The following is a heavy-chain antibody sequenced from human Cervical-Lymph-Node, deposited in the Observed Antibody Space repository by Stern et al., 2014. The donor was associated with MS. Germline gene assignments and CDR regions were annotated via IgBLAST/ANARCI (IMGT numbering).Heavy chain of an antibody. V-gene: IGHV1-69*01. CDR2: IVPIFGRA. CDR3: AREHHGGNFAS. CDR1: GATFSTNA. Sequence: QVQLVQSGAEVRKPGSSVKVYCKASGATFSTNAISWLRQAPGQGPAWMEAIVPIFGRANYVQKLRGRLTITADESASTAYMELRSLRSEDTAVYYCAREHHGGNFASWGQGTLVTVSS. J-gene: IGHJ5*02. D-gene: IGHD4-23*01.